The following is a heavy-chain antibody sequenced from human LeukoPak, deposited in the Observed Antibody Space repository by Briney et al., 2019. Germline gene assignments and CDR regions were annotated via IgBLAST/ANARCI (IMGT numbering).Heavy chain of an antibody. Sequence: GESLKISCQASGYTFTNYWIVWVRQMTVKGLGFLGIIFPRDSHARYSPSFQGHITSSADSSTTTAYLQRSSLAASDTAMYYCAKFHATWYGESWGQGTLGTVSS. V-gene: IGHV5-51*01. CDR3: AKFHATWYGES. D-gene: IGHD6-13*01. J-gene: IGHJ4*02. CDR1: GYTFTNYW. CDR2: IFPRDSHA.